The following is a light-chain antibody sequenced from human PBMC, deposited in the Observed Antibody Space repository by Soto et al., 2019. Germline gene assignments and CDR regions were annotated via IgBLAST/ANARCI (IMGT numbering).Light chain of an antibody. CDR1: SSDVGGYNY. Sequence: QSVLTQPASVSGSPGQSITISCTGTSSDVGGYNYVSWCQQYPGKVPKLLIYNVRIRPSGVSNRFSGSKSGNTASLTISGLQAEDEANYFCTSSTSDSLYVFGTGTKVTVL. CDR3: TSSTSDSLYV. V-gene: IGLV2-14*03. J-gene: IGLJ1*01. CDR2: NVR.